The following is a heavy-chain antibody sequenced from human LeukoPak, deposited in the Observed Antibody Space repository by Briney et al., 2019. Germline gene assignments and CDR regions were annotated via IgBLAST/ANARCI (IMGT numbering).Heavy chain of an antibody. CDR1: GGSISSYY. J-gene: IGHJ3*02. CDR2: MYYSGST. CDR3: ARQGESYYHLHAFDI. Sequence: PSETLSLTCTVSGGSISSYYWSWIRQPPGKGLEWIGYMYYSGSTNYNPSLKSRVTMSVDTSKNQFSLKLSSVTAADTAVYYCARQGESYYHLHAFDIWGRGTMVTVSS. D-gene: IGHD3-10*01. V-gene: IGHV4-59*08.